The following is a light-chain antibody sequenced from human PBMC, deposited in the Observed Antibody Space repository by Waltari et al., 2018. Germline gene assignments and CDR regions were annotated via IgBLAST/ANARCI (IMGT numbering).Light chain of an antibody. V-gene: IGLV1-47*01. Sequence: QSVLTQPPSASGTPGQRVTISCSGSSSNLGTTYVYWYQQLPGTAPKLLIYKNDQRPSGVPDRFSGSKSGTSASLAISGLRSEDESTYYCAAWDDSRGVFGGGTKLTVL. CDR1: SSNLGTTY. CDR2: KND. J-gene: IGLJ3*02. CDR3: AAWDDSRGV.